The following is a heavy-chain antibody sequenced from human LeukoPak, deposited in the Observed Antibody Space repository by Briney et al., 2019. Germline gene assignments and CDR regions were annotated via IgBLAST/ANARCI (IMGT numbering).Heavy chain of an antibody. V-gene: IGHV4-4*07. Sequence: SETLSLTCSVSGGSISGYYWSWIRQSAGKGLEWIGRIYATGHTNYNPSLQSRVTMAIDRSKNQFSLTVNSVTAADTAVYYCAREGQQLWAFDIWGQGTMVIV. CDR1: GGSISGYY. D-gene: IGHD6-13*01. CDR2: IYATGHT. CDR3: AREGQQLWAFDI. J-gene: IGHJ3*02.